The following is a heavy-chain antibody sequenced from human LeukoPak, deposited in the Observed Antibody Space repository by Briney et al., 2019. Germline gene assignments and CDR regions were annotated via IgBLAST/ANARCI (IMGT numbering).Heavy chain of an antibody. D-gene: IGHD7-27*01. V-gene: IGHV3-13*01. CDR3: ARSSGALGNAFDV. CDR1: GFTFSNYD. CDR2: IGTAGDT. Sequence: AGGSLRLSCAASGFTFSNYDMHWVRQDTGKGLEWVSGIGTAGDTYYPGSVRGRFTISRENAENSLYLQMNSLRAGDTAVYYCARSSGALGNAFDVWGQGTTVTVSS. J-gene: IGHJ3*01.